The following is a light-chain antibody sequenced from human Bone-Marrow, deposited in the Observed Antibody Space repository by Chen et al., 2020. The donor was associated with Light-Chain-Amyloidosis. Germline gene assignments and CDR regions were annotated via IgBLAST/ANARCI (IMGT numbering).Light chain of an antibody. V-gene: IGKV4-1*01. CDR2: GAS. J-gene: IGKJ5*01. Sequence: DIVLTQSPDSLAVSLGERATINCKSSQSLLYTSNSKNYLAWYQQKPGHPPKLLTYGASTRGSGVPDRFTGRGSGTDFTLTINSLQAEDVAVDYYQQYYSPPITFGQGTRLEIQ. CDR1: QSLLYTSNSKNY. CDR3: QQYYSPPIT.